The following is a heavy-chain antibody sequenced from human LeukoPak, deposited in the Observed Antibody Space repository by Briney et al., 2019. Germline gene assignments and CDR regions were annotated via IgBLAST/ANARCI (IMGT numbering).Heavy chain of an antibody. CDR3: TRGQSYCGADCYSD. CDR1: GFFFSNYY. J-gene: IGHJ4*02. D-gene: IGHD2-21*02. CDR2: MYTGGGR. V-gene: IGHV3-66*01. Sequence: TGGSLRLSCAASGFFFSNYYMSWVRQPPGKGLEWVSVMYTGGGRYYGDSVKGRFTISRDNSKNTVFLQMNSLRVEDTALYYCTRGQSYCGADCYSDWGQGTLVTVSS.